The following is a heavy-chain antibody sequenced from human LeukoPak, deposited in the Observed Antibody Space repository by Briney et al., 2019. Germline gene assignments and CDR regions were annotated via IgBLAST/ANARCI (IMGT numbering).Heavy chain of an antibody. CDR1: GYTFTNYH. CDR3: ARVEDDYYDSSGYSDY. D-gene: IGHD3-22*01. Sequence: ASVKVSCKASGYTFTNYHMHWVRQAPGQGLEWMGWINPNSGGTNYAQKFQGRVTMTRDTSISTAYMELSRLRSDDTAVYYCARVEDDYYDSSGYSDYWGQGTLVTVSS. V-gene: IGHV1-2*02. CDR2: INPNSGGT. J-gene: IGHJ4*02.